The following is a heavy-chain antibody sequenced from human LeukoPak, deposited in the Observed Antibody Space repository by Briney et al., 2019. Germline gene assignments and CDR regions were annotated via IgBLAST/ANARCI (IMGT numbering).Heavy chain of an antibody. V-gene: IGHV3-9*01. Sequence: PGGSLRLSCAASGFTFDDYAMHWVRQAPGKGLEWVSGISWNSGSIGYADSVKGRFTISRDNAKNSLYLQMNSLRAEDTALYYCAKVNRIAAAGTGAFDIWGQGTMVTVSS. D-gene: IGHD6-13*01. CDR3: AKVNRIAAAGTGAFDI. CDR2: ISWNSGSI. CDR1: GFTFDDYA. J-gene: IGHJ3*02.